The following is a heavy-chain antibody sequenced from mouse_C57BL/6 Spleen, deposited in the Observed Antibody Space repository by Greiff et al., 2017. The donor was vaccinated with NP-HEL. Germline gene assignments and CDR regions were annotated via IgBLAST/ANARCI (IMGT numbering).Heavy chain of an antibody. J-gene: IGHJ2*01. CDR1: GFTFSSYA. V-gene: IGHV5-4*01. CDR2: ISDGGSYT. Sequence: VQLQQSGGGLVKPGGSLKLSCAASGFTFSSYAMSWVRQTPEKRLEWVATISDGGSYTYYPDNVKGRFTISRDNAKNNLYLQMSHLKSEDTAMYYCARDGYDYFDYWGQGTTLTVSS. D-gene: IGHD2-2*01. CDR3: ARDGYDYFDY.